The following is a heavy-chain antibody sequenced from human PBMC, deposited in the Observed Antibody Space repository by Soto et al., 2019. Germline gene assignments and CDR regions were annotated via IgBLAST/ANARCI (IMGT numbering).Heavy chain of an antibody. CDR3: ASLIGYNYAEGGLDY. V-gene: IGHV5-51*01. J-gene: IGHJ4*02. CDR1: GYSFSNSW. D-gene: IGHD5-18*01. CDR2: IYPDDSDA. Sequence: GESLKISCKGFGYSFSNSWIAWVRQMPGKVLEWVGFIYPDDSDARYSPSFQGQVTISADKSISTAYLQWNSLKASDTAIYYCASLIGYNYAEGGLDYWGQGTLVNVSS.